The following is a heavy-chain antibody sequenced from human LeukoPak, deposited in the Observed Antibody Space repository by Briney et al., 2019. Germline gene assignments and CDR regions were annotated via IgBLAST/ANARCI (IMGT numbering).Heavy chain of an antibody. J-gene: IGHJ4*02. CDR3: AGIWFGEFLDY. D-gene: IGHD3-10*01. V-gene: IGHV3-64*01. CDR2: ISSNGGST. CDR1: GFTFSSYA. Sequence: PGGSLRLSCAASGFTFSSYAMHWVRQAPGKGLEYVSAISSNGGSTYYANSVKGRFTISRDNSKNALYLQMNSLRAEDTAVYYCAGIWFGEFLDYWGQGTLVTVSS.